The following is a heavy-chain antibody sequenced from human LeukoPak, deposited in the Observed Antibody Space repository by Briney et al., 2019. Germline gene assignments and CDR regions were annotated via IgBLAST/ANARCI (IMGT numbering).Heavy chain of an antibody. D-gene: IGHD3-16*02. CDR2: IKYNGREK. V-gene: IGHV3-7*01. CDR1: GFSFSNSW. J-gene: IGHJ3*02. CDR3: VSGNDPDYVWGTYRLDAFDI. Sequence: GGSLRLSCVASGFSFSNSWMSWVRQAPGKGLEWVANIKYNGREKDYVDSLKGRLTISRDNAKNSVFLQMNSLRAEDTAVYYCVSGNDPDYVWGTYRLDAFDIWGEGTMVIVSS.